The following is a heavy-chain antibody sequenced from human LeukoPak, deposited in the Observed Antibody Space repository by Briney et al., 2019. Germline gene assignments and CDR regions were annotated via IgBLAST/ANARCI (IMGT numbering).Heavy chain of an antibody. J-gene: IGHJ3*02. CDR1: GFTVSNNY. CDR3: ARDKRAAAGVNAFDI. CDR2: IYSGDST. D-gene: IGHD6-13*01. Sequence: GGSLRLSCAASGFTVSNNYMTWVRQAPGKGLEWVSVIYSGDSTYYADSVKGRFTISRDNSKNTLYLQMNSLRAEDTAVYYCARDKRAAAGVNAFDIWGQGTMVTVSS. V-gene: IGHV3-66*01.